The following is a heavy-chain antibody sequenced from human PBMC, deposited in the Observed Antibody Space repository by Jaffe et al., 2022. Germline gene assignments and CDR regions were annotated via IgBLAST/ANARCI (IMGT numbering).Heavy chain of an antibody. CDR2: IKYDGSYI. CDR3: ATEDIVVLTGASAPFDY. D-gene: IGHD2-15*01. Sequence: QVQLVESGGGVVQPGGSLRLSCAASGFAFSRCGMHWVRQAPGKGPEWLAFIKYDGSYINYGDSVKGRFTISRDNSKNTLYLQMDSLRAEDTAVYYCATEDIVVLTGASAPFDYWGQGTLVTVSS. J-gene: IGHJ4*02. CDR1: GFAFSRCG. V-gene: IGHV3-30*02.